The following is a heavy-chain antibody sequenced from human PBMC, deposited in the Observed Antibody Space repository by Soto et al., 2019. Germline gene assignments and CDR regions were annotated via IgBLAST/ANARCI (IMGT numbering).Heavy chain of an antibody. CDR2: ISAYNGNT. CDR3: ARSERKGSPSHDAFDI. V-gene: IGHV1-18*04. J-gene: IGHJ3*02. Sequence: QVQLVQSGAEVKKPGASVKVSCKASGYTFTSYGITWVRQAPGQGLEWRGWISAYNGNTEYVENLQGRFAMTTDTITSTAYMELRSLRYDDTAIYCCARSERKGSPSHDAFDIWGQGTMVTVSS. CDR1: GYTFTSYG.